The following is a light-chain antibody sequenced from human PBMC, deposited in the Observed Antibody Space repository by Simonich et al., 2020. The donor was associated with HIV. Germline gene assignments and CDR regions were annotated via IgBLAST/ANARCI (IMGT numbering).Light chain of an antibody. V-gene: IGLV2-14*01. CDR1: SSDVGGYNY. J-gene: IGLJ3*02. CDR3: SSYTSSSTLV. CDR2: YVS. Sequence: QSALTQPASVSGSPGQSITISCTGTSSDVGGYNYVSWSQQPPGKAPKLMIYYVSKRPSGVSNRSSGSKSGNTASLTISGLQAEDEADYYCSSYTSSSTLVFGGGTKLTVL.